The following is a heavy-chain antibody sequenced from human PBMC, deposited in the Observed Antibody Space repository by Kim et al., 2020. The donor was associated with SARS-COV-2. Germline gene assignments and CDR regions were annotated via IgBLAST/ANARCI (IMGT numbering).Heavy chain of an antibody. CDR3: AKGSYYDSSGYPYFDY. V-gene: IGHV3-23*01. D-gene: IGHD3-22*01. Sequence: SVKGRFTISRDNSKNTLYLQMNSLRAEDTAVYYCAKGSYYDSSGYPYFDYWGQGTLVTVSS. J-gene: IGHJ4*02.